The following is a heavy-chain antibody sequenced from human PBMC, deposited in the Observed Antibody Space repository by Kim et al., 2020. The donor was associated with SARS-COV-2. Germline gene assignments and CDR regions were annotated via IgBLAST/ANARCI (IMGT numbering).Heavy chain of an antibody. CDR2: IYYSGST. CDR3: AGSSIAARRGYYYYGMDV. J-gene: IGHJ6*02. D-gene: IGHD6-6*01. Sequence: SETLSLTCTVSGGSISSSSYYWGWIRQPPGKGLEWIGSIYYSGSTYYNPSLKSRVTISVDTSKNQFSLKLSSVTAADTAVYYCAGSSIAARRGYYYYGMDVWGQGTTVTVSS. V-gene: IGHV4-39*01. CDR1: GGSISSSSYY.